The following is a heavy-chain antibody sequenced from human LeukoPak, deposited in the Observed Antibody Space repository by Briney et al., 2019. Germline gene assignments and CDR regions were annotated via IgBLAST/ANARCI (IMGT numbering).Heavy chain of an antibody. J-gene: IGHJ4*02. V-gene: IGHV4-39*07. CDR3: ATLPQYCSGGSCFDY. CDR1: GGSISSSSYY. Sequence: SETLSLTCTVSGGSISSSSYYWGWIRQPPGKGLEWIGSIYYSGSTYYNPSLKSRVTISVDTSKNQFSLKLSSVTAADTAVYYCATLPQYCSGGSCFDYWGQGTLVTVSS. CDR2: IYYSGST. D-gene: IGHD2-15*01.